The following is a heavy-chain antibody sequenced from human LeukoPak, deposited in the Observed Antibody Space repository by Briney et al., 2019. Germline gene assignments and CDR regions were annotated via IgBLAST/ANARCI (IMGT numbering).Heavy chain of an antibody. D-gene: IGHD3-22*01. CDR2: IYYSGST. Sequence: SETLSLTCIVSGGSISNYYWSWSRQPPGKGLEWIGYIYYSGSTNYNPSLKSRVTMSVDTSKNQFSLKLSSVTAADTAVYYCARDRRDYYDSSGYQYYFDYWGQGTLVTVSS. CDR1: GGSISNYY. J-gene: IGHJ4*02. V-gene: IGHV4-59*01. CDR3: ARDRRDYYDSSGYQYYFDY.